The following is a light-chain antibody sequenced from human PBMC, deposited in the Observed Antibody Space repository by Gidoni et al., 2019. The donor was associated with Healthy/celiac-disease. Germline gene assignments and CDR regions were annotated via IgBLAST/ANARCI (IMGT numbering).Light chain of an antibody. V-gene: IGKV4-1*01. CDR3: QQYYSTPLT. CDR1: LICLYSSNNKNY. Sequence: DSILTQSQESLRGPLGGRATINCKSRLICLYSSNNKNYLAWYQQKPGQPPKLLIYWASTRESGVPDRFSGSGSGTDFTLTISSLQSEDVAVYYCQQYYSTPLTFGGXTKVEIK. CDR2: WAS. J-gene: IGKJ4*01.